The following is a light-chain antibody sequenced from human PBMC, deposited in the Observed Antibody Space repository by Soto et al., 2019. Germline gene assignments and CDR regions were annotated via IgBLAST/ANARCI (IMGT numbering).Light chain of an antibody. CDR3: KQYNSYSAT. CDR1: QSISSW. V-gene: IGKV1-5*01. CDR2: DAS. J-gene: IGKJ1*01. Sequence: DIQMTQSPSTLSASVGDRVTITCRASQSISSWLAWYHQKPGKAPKLLIYDASSLESGVPSRFSGSGSGTEFTLTISSLQPDDFATYYCKQYNSYSATFGQGTKVEIK.